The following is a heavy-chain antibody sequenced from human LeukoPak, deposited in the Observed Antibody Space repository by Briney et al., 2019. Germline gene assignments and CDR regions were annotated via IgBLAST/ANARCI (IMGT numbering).Heavy chain of an antibody. CDR2: INHSGST. D-gene: IGHD6-19*01. CDR3: AREPYNSGWYAGYFQH. Sequence: SETLSLTCGVHGGSFSGYYWSWIRQPPGKGLGWIGEINHSGSTKYNPSLKSRVTISVDTSKNQFSLNLSSVTAACTAVYYCAREPYNSGWYAGYFQHWGQGTLVTVSS. CDR1: GGSFSGYY. J-gene: IGHJ1*01. V-gene: IGHV4-34*01.